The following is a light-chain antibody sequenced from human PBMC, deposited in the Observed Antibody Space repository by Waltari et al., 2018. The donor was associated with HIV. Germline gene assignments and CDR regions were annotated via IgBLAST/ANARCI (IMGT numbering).Light chain of an antibody. V-gene: IGLV3-25*03. J-gene: IGLJ2*01. CDR3: QSTDSSGTFVV. CDR1: ALPKQY. CDR2: KDS. Sequence: SYELTQPPSVSVSPGQTARITCSGDALPKQYVYWYQQKPGQAPVLVIYKDSERPLGIPERFSGSSSGTTVTLTISGVQAEDGADYFCQSTDSSGTFVVFGGGTK.